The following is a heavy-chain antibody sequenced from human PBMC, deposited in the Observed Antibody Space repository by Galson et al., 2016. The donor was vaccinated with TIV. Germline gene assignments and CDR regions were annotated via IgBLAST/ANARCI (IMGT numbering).Heavy chain of an antibody. CDR3: AKDRLWEEWLEPLDL. J-gene: IGHJ5*02. D-gene: IGHD6-19*01. CDR1: EGTSDDYG. V-gene: IGHV3-9*02. Sequence: SLRLSCAVSEGTSDDYGMHWVRQVQGKGLEWVSGIILKTGKRDYGDSVRGRFTMSRDVPKSTLYLQMGSLEAEDTAVYFCAKDRLWEEWLEPLDLWGQGTLVTVSS. CDR2: IILKTGKR.